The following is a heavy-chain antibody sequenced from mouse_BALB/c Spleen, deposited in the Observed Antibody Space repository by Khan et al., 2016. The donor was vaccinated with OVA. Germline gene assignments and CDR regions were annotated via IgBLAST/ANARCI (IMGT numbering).Heavy chain of an antibody. CDR1: GYTFTSYW. CDR2: IGPGSGST. Sequence: DLVKPGAAVKLSCKASGYTFTSYWINWIKQRPGQGLEWIGRIGPGSGSTSYNAMFKGKATLTVDTSSSTAHIQLSSLSSEDSAVYFCARSNYYVSGLYAMDYWGQGTSVTVSS. D-gene: IGHD1-1*01. V-gene: IGHV1S41*01. J-gene: IGHJ4*01. CDR3: ARSNYYVSGLYAMDY.